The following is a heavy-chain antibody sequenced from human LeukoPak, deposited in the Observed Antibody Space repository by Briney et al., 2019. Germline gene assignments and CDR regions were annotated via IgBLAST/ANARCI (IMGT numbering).Heavy chain of an antibody. CDR2: IKQDGSEK. J-gene: IGHJ6*03. V-gene: IGHV3-7*01. CDR3: ARDDDDKTHWNDYYYYMDV. CDR1: GFTFSSYW. Sequence: PGGSLRLSCAASGFTFSSYWMSWVRQAPGKGLEWVANIKQDGSEKYYVDSVKGRFTISRDNAKNSLYLQMNSLRAEDTAVYYCARDDDDKTHWNDYYYYMDVWGKGTTVTVSS. D-gene: IGHD1-1*01.